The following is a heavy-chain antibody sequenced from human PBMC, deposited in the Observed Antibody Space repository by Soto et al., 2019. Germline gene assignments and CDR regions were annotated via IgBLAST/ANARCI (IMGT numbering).Heavy chain of an antibody. V-gene: IGHV1-8*01. CDR3: AKSLEFTILGVPRGYNYYNMDV. CDR1: GYTFTSYD. D-gene: IGHD3-3*01. Sequence: QVQLVQSGAEVKEPGASVKVSCKASGYTFTSYDINWVRQASGQVREWVGWINSNSGDTGHAQKFQGRVTMTRNTAITPAYMRLSSLSSEDTAVYYCAKSLEFTILGVPRGYNYYNMDVWGKGTTVIVSS. J-gene: IGHJ6*03. CDR2: INSNSGDT.